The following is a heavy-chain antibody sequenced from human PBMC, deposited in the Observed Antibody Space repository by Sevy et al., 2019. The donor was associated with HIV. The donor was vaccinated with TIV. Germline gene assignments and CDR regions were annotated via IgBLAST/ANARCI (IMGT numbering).Heavy chain of an antibody. J-gene: IGHJ6*02. V-gene: IGHV3-48*03. Sequence: GGSLRLSCAASAFTFSSFEMTWVRQAPGKGLEWVSYISSSGSTIYYTNSVKGRFTISRDNAKNSLYLQMNSLRAEDTAVYYCAKRGGHYDLGMDVWGQGTTVTVSS. CDR1: AFTFSSFE. D-gene: IGHD3-3*01. CDR3: AKRGGHYDLGMDV. CDR2: ISSSGSTI.